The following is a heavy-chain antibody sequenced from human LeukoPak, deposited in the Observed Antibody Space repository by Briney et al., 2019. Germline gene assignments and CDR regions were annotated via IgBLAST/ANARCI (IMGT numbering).Heavy chain of an antibody. J-gene: IGHJ4*02. Sequence: SETLSLTCTVSGASIISDTYYWGWIRQPPGEGLEWIGSIYYSGSTYYSPSPKSRVTMSVDTSTNQFSLKLISVTAADTALYYCARNFYASSGYYLDDFYFDFWGQGTLVTVSS. D-gene: IGHD3-22*01. V-gene: IGHV4-39*07. CDR1: GASIISDTYY. CDR3: ARNFYASSGYYLDDFYFDF. CDR2: IYYSGST.